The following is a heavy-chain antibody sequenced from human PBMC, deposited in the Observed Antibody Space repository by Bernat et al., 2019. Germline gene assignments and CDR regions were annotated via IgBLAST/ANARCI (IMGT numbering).Heavy chain of an antibody. J-gene: IGHJ3*01. CDR2: ISNSGGSA. V-gene: IGHV3-23*01. CDR1: GFTSSSHA. CDR3: AASGYGTIDF. D-gene: IGHD3-22*01. Sequence: EVQLLESGGGLVQPGGSLRLSCAASGFTSSSHAMSWVRQAPGKGLEWVSTISNSGGSAYSAASVKGRFTISRDNPKNTLSLQMNNLRAEDTAVYYCAASGYGTIDFWGQGTMVTVS.